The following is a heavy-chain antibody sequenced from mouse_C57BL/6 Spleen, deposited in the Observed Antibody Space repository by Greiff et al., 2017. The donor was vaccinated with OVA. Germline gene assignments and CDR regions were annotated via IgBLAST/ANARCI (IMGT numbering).Heavy chain of an antibody. J-gene: IGHJ1*03. CDR1: GYTFTSYG. V-gene: IGHV1-81*01. CDR3: ARGDYYGSSYVWYFDV. CDR2: IYPRSGNT. D-gene: IGHD1-1*01. Sequence: QVQLQQSGAELARPGASVKLSCKASGYTFTSYGISWVTQRTGQGLEWIGEIYPRSGNTYYNEKFKGKATLPADKSSSTASMELRSLTSEDSAVYFCARGDYYGSSYVWYFDVWGTGTTVTVSS.